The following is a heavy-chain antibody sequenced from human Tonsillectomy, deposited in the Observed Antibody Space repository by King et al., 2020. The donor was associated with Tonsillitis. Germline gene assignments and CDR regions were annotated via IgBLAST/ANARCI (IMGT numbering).Heavy chain of an antibody. V-gene: IGHV1-69*04. J-gene: IGHJ5*02. D-gene: IGHD6-13*01. Sequence: QLVQSGAEVKKPGSSVKVSCKASGDTFSSYPISWVRQAPAQGLEWMGRIIPILGIADYPQKFQGRVTISADKSTSTAYMELISLTSDDTAVYYCARVAASAAGNWFDPWGQGTLVTVSS. CDR3: ARVAASAAGNWFDP. CDR1: GDTFSSYP. CDR2: IIPILGIA.